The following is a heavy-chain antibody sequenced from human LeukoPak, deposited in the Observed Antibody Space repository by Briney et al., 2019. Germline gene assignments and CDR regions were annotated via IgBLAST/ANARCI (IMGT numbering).Heavy chain of an antibody. D-gene: IGHD6-25*01. CDR3: ARDGETSSGDY. V-gene: IGHV4-59*01. Sequence: SETLSLTCTVSGDSISNYYWSWIRQPPGKGLEWIGHIYDSGSTSYNPSLKSRVTISVDTSKNQFSLRLSSVTAANTAVYYCARDGETSSGDYWGQGTLVTVSS. J-gene: IGHJ4*02. CDR1: GDSISNYY. CDR2: IYDSGST.